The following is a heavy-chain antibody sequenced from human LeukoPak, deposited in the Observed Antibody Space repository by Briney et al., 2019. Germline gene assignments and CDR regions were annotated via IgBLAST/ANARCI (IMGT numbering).Heavy chain of an antibody. V-gene: IGHV4-34*01. CDR1: GGSFSGYC. CDR2: INHSGST. Sequence: SETLSLTCAVYGGSFSGYCWSWIRQPPGKGLEWIGEINHSGSTNYNPSLKSRVTISVDTSKNQFSLKLSSVTAADTAVYYCARGGFLEWLFAFDYWGQGTLVTVSS. D-gene: IGHD3-3*01. CDR3: ARGGFLEWLFAFDY. J-gene: IGHJ4*02.